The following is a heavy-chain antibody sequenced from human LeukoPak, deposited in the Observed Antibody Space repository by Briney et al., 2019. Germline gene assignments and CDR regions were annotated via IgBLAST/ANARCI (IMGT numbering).Heavy chain of an antibody. J-gene: IGHJ4*02. V-gene: IGHV3-53*01. CDR2: IYSGGST. Sequence: PGGSLRLSCAASGFTVSTNYMSWVRQAPGKGLEWVSVIYSGGSTYYADSVKGRFTISRDDSKNTLYLQMNSLRAEDTAVYHCARVNTPPHYYFDYWGQGTLVTVSS. CDR1: GFTVSTNY. CDR3: ARVNTPPHYYFDY.